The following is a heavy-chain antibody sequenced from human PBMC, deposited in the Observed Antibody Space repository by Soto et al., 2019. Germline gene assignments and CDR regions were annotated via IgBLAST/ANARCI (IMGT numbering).Heavy chain of an antibody. J-gene: IGHJ4*02. V-gene: IGHV1-8*01. D-gene: IGHD4-17*01. CDR2: MNPNSGNT. CDR3: AMSLYGDNVYY. Sequence: QVQLVQSGAEVKKPWASVKVSCKASGYTFTSYDINWVRQATGQGLEWMGWMNPNSGNTGYTKKFQGRVTMTRNTSITTAYIELRSLRSKDTDVYYCAMSLYGDNVYYSGQETLVTVSS. CDR1: GYTFTSYD.